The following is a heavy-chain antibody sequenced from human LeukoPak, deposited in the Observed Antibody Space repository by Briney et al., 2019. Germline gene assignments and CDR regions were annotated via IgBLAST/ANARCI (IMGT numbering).Heavy chain of an antibody. CDR1: GYTFTGYY. CDR2: INPNSGGT. J-gene: IGHJ4*02. CDR3: ARAKTSIVGATIAY. V-gene: IGHV1-2*02. Sequence: GASVKVSCKASGYTFTGYYMHWVRQAPGQGLEWMGWINPNSGGTNYAQKFQGRVTMTRDTSISTAYMELSRLRSDDTAVYYCARAKTSIVGATIAYWGQGTLVTVSS. D-gene: IGHD1-26*01.